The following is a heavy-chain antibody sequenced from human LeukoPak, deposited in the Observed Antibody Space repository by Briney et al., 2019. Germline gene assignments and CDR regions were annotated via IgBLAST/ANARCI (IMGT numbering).Heavy chain of an antibody. CDR1: GFTFSSYA. CDR2: MSYDGSNK. D-gene: IGHD4-17*01. Sequence: GRSLRLSCAASGFTFSSYAFHWVRQAPGKGLEWVAVMSYDGSNKYYADSVEGRFTISRDTSKNTLYLQMNSLRAEDTGVYYCARGRTRFPTVTSDAFDIWGQGTMVTVSS. J-gene: IGHJ3*02. CDR3: ARGRTRFPTVTSDAFDI. V-gene: IGHV3-30-3*01.